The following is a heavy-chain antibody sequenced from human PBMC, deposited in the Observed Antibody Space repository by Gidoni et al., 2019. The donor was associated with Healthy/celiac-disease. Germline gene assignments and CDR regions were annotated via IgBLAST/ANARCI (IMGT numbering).Heavy chain of an antibody. D-gene: IGHD3-22*01. CDR2: ISGSGGRT. Sequence: EVQLLESGGGLVQPGGSLRLSCAASGFTFSSYAMSWVRQAPGKGLEWVSAISGSGGRTYYADSVKGRFTISRDNSKNTLYLQMNSLRAEDTAVYYCAKFDSSGYYSRGAFDIWGQGTMVTVSS. CDR1: GFTFSSYA. J-gene: IGHJ3*02. V-gene: IGHV3-23*01. CDR3: AKFDSSGYYSRGAFDI.